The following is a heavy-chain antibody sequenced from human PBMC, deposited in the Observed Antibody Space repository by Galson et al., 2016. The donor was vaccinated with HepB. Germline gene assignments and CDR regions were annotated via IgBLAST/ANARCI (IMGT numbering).Heavy chain of an antibody. Sequence: SLRLSCAASGSSFSSYGMHWVRQAPGKGPEWVAVIWYDGSNKYYADSVKGRFTISRDNSKNTLYLQMNSLRAEDTAVYYCARDARGEWLHFGMDVWGQGTTVTVSS. V-gene: IGHV3-33*01. J-gene: IGHJ6*02. CDR1: GSSFSSYG. D-gene: IGHD3-3*01. CDR3: ARDARGEWLHFGMDV. CDR2: IWYDGSNK.